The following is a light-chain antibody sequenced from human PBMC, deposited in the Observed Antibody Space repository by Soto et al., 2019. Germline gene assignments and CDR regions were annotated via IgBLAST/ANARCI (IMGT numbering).Light chain of an antibody. CDR3: SSYTSSSNLI. CDR2: DVN. J-gene: IGLJ2*01. V-gene: IGLV2-14*03. CDR1: SRDVGNYNY. Sequence: QSALTQPASVSGSLGQSITISCPGTSRDVGNYNYVSWYQHHTGRAPKLVIYDVNNRPAGISNRFSGSKSDNTASLIIFGLQAEDEADYYCSSYTSSSNLIFGGGTKLTVL.